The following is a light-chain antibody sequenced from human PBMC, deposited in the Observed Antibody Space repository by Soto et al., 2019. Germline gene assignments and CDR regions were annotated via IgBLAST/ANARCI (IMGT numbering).Light chain of an antibody. CDR3: SSYTSSSPLVV. CDR2: DVS. Sequence: QSALTQPASVSGSPGQSITISCTGTSSDVGGYNYVSWYQQHPGKVPKLMIYDVSNRPSGVSNRFSGSKSGNTASLTISGLQAEDQADYYCSSYTSSSPLVVFGGGTKVTVL. V-gene: IGLV2-14*01. CDR1: SSDVGGYNY. J-gene: IGLJ2*01.